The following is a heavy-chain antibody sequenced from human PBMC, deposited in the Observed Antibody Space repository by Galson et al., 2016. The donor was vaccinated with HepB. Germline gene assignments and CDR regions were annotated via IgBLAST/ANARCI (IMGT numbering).Heavy chain of an antibody. CDR1: GYSFTTYW. CDR2: IYPGDSDT. J-gene: IGHJ4*02. Sequence: QSGAAVKKPGESLKISCKGSGYSFTTYWIGWVRQMPGKGLEWMGMIYPGDSDTRYSPSFHGQVTISADQSIHTAYLQWSSPKATDTAMYYCARTVSIAAAGGADYWGQGTLVTVSS. CDR3: ARTVSIAAAGGADY. D-gene: IGHD6-13*01. V-gene: IGHV5-51*01.